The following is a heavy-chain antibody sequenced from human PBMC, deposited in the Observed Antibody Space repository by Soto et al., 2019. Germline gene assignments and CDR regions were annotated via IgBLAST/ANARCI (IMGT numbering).Heavy chain of an antibody. Sequence: GGSLRLSCAASGFTFSSYAMHWVRQAPGKGLEWVAVISYDGSNKYYADSVKGRFTISRDNSKNTLYLQMNSLRAEDTAVYYCARDRPAAAGHPNYYYYGMDVWGQGTTVTVS. CDR2: ISYDGSNK. CDR3: ARDRPAAAGHPNYYYYGMDV. J-gene: IGHJ6*02. D-gene: IGHD6-13*01. CDR1: GFTFSSYA. V-gene: IGHV3-30-3*01.